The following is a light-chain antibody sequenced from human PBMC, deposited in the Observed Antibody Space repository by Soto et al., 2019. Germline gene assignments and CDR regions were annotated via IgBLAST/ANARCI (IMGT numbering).Light chain of an antibody. J-gene: IGKJ4*01. CDR1: QDISSW. CDR3: QQGDRFPFT. V-gene: IGKV1-12*01. CDR2: AAS. Sequence: DIQMTQSPSSVSASVGDRVTITCRASQDISSWVAWYQQKPGKAPKLLISAASSLQSGVPRRFSGRGSGTDFSLILSSLQPGDFATYFCQQGDRFPFTFGGGTKVEIK.